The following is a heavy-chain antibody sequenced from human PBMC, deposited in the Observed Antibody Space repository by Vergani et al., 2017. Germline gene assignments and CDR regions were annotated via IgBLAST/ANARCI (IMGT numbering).Heavy chain of an antibody. CDR1: GYSFSDYY. CDR2: IIPVLGKT. J-gene: IGHJ6*02. Sequence: QVPLVQSGAEVIKPGASVMVSCMASGYSFSDYYIHWVRQVPGQGLEWMGRIIPVLGKTKYAQDFQGRLTITADTSTSTAYMELTSLRSQDTAVYYCARDPRGYGGDPEDYYYGMDVWGQGTTVTVSS. CDR3: ARDPRGYGGDPEDYYYGMDV. V-gene: IGHV1-69*09. D-gene: IGHD2-21*02.